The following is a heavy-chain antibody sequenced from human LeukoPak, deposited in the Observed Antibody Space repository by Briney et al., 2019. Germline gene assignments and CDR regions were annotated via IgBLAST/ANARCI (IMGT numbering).Heavy chain of an antibody. CDR3: ARASDIVVVNGASDI. J-gene: IGHJ3*02. D-gene: IGHD2-2*01. CDR1: GGSISSYY. V-gene: IGHV4-59*01. Sequence: PSETLSLTCTVSGGSISSYYWSWIRQPPGKGLEWIGYIYYSGSTNYNPSLKSRVTISVDTSKNQFSLKLSSVTAADTAVYYCARASDIVVVNGASDIWGQGTMVTVSS. CDR2: IYYSGST.